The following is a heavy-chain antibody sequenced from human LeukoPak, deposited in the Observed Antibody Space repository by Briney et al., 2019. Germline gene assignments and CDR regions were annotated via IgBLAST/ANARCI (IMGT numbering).Heavy chain of an antibody. D-gene: IGHD3-9*01. CDR2: IHYSGNT. J-gene: IGHJ4*02. CDR1: GASISAYS. Sequence: PSETLSLTCTVSGASISAYSWSWIPQPPGKGLEWIGCIHYSGNTHCNPSLESRVTLSVDTSKNQFSLKLSSVTAADTAVYYCARHGRESRYFDWLLYYIDHWGQGALVTVSS. CDR3: ARHGRESRYFDWLLYYIDH. V-gene: IGHV4-59*08.